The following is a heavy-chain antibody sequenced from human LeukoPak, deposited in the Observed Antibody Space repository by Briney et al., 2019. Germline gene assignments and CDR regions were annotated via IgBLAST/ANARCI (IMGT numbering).Heavy chain of an antibody. J-gene: IGHJ4*02. Sequence: VGALRLSCAASGFTFSDDGIHWVCEAPGQRLEWVALIWYDGSKKYYADSVKGRFTISRDNTKNTLYLQLNSLRADDTAVYYCARDRGFTSFDYWGQGILVTVSS. CDR1: GFTFSDDG. V-gene: IGHV3-33*01. CDR2: IWYDGSKK. D-gene: IGHD1-26*01. CDR3: ARDRGFTSFDY.